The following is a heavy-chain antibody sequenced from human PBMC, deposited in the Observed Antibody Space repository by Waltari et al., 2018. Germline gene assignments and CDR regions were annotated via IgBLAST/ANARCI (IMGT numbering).Heavy chain of an antibody. CDR2: MNPSGGDT. Sequence: QVHLVQSAAEVKSPGATVKVSCKTSGYSFTSYDIQGVRQATGQGPEWMGWMNPSGGDTDYAQKFQGRVTMTTNTSISTAYLHLSSLRSEDTAVYYCARAVGGAARGYYGMDVWGQGTTVTVSS. CDR3: ARAVGGAARGYYGMDV. J-gene: IGHJ6*02. D-gene: IGHD1-26*01. CDR1: GYSFTSYD. V-gene: IGHV1-8*01.